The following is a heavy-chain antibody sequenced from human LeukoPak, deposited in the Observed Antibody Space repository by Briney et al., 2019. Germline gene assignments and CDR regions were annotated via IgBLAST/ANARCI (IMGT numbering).Heavy chain of an antibody. CDR3: ARETDCSSTSCKVRGVDFDY. V-gene: IGHV1-2*02. CDR2: INPNSGGT. J-gene: IGHJ4*02. D-gene: IGHD2-2*01. Sequence: GASVKVSCKASGYTFTGYYMHWVRRAPGQGLEWMGWINPNSGGTNYAQKLQGRVTMTRDTSISTAYMELSRLRSDDTAVYYCARETDCSSTSCKVRGVDFDYWGQGTLVTVSS. CDR1: GYTFTGYY.